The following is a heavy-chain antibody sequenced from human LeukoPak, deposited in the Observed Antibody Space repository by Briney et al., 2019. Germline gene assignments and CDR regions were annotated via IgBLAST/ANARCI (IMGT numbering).Heavy chain of an antibody. CDR3: ARDRNNVLRFLEWSYYYYYYMDV. Sequence: GGSLRLSCAASGFTFSDYYMSWIRQAPGKGLEWVSYISSSGSTIYYADSVKGRFTITRDNAKNSLYLQMNSLRAEDTAVYYCARDRNNVLRFLEWSYYYYYYMDVWGKGTTVTVSS. J-gene: IGHJ6*03. D-gene: IGHD3-3*01. CDR1: GFTFSDYY. V-gene: IGHV3-11*04. CDR2: ISSSGSTI.